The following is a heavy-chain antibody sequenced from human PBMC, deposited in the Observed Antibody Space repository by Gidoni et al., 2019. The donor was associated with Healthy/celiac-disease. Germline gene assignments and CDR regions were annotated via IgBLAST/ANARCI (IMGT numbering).Heavy chain of an antibody. D-gene: IGHD6-13*01. J-gene: IGHJ6*02. CDR1: GFTFRSYG. CDR2: ISYDGSNK. Sequence: QVQLVESGGGVVQPGRSLRLSCAASGFTFRSYGMHWVRQAPGKGLEWVAVISYDGSNKYYADSVKGRFTISRDNSKNTLYLQMNSLRAEDTAVYYCAKDQSSQQAYYYYYYGMDVWGQGTTVTVSS. CDR3: AKDQSSQQAYYYYYYGMDV. V-gene: IGHV3-30*18.